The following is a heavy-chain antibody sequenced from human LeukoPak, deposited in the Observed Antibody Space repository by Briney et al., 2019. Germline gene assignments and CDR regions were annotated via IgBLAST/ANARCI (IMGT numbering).Heavy chain of an antibody. CDR1: GFTFSRYA. D-gene: IGHD1-1*01. J-gene: IGHJ3*02. CDR2: ISYGGSNK. Sequence: GGSQRLSCAASGFTFSRYAMYWVRQTPGKGLEWVAVISYGGSNKYYADSVKGRFTISRDNSKNTLYLQMNSLRADDTAVYYCETGIGYDAFDIWGQGTMVTVSS. V-gene: IGHV3-30-3*01. CDR3: ETGIGYDAFDI.